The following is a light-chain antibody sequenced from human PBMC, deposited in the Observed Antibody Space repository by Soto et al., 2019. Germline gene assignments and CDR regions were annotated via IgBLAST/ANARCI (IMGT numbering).Light chain of an antibody. J-gene: IGLJ1*01. V-gene: IGLV2-11*01. CDR2: DVS. Sequence: QSALTQPRSVSGSPGQSVTISCTGTSSDVGAYNFVSWYQHNPGKAPKLMIFDVSARPSGVPDRFSGSKSANTASLTISGLQTEDEADYYCQSYDSSLSGYVFGTGTKLTVL. CDR3: QSYDSSLSGYV. CDR1: SSDVGAYNF.